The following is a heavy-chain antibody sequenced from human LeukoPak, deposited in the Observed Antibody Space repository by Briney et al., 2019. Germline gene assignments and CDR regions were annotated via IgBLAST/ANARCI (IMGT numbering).Heavy chain of an antibody. CDR2: INPNSGGT. D-gene: IGHD3-10*01. Sequence: GASVKVSCKASGYTFTGYYMHWVRQAPGQGLEWMGWINPNSGGTNYAQKFQGRVTMTRDTSISTAYMELSRLRSDDTAVYYCARDLSYGSGRYDYWGQGTLVTVSS. J-gene: IGHJ4*02. V-gene: IGHV1-2*02. CDR1: GYTFTGYY. CDR3: ARDLSYGSGRYDY.